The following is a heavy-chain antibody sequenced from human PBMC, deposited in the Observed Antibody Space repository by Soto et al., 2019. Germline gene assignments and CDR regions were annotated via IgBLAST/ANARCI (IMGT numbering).Heavy chain of an antibody. V-gene: IGHV3-23*01. CDR2: ISGSGGST. J-gene: IGHJ2*01. CDR3: VRLLSSYWYFDL. CDR1: GFTFSSYA. Sequence: EVQLLESGGGLVQPGGSLRLSCAASGFTFSSYAMSWVRQAPGKGLEWVSAISGSGGSTYYADSVKGRFTISRDNSKNTLYLQMNSLRAEDTAAYYCVRLLSSYWYFDLWGRGTLVTVSS. D-gene: IGHD3-3*01.